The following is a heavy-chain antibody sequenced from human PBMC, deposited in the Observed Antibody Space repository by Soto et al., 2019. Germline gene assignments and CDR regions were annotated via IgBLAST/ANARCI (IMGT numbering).Heavy chain of an antibody. D-gene: IGHD3-10*01. CDR3: ARPITMGYFDY. J-gene: IGHJ4*02. V-gene: IGHV1-69*06. CDR1: GGTFSSYA. CDR2: INPIVGTT. Sequence: GASVKVSCKASGGTFSSYAISWARQAPGQGLEWMGGINPIVGTTSYAQKFQGRVTMTGDTSTSTVYMELSSLRSEDTAVYYCARPITMGYFDYWGQGTLVTVSS.